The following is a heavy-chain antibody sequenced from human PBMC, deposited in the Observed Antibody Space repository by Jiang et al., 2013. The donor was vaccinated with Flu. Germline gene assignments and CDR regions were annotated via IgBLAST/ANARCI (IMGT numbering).Heavy chain of an antibody. CDR2: IIPIFGTA. D-gene: IGHD6-6*01. J-gene: IGHJ6*03. V-gene: IGHV1-69*01. Sequence: SVKVSCKASGGTFSSYAISWVRQAPGQGLEWMGGIIPIFGTANYAQKFQGRVTITADESTSTAYMELSSLRSEDTAVYYCARVLSSSSYHYYYYMDVWGKGTTVTVSS. CDR3: ARVLSSSSYHYYYYMDV. CDR1: GGTFSSYA.